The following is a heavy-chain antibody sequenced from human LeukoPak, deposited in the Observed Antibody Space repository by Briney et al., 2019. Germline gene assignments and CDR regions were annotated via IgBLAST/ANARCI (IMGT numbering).Heavy chain of an antibody. J-gene: IGHJ2*01. V-gene: IGHV4-59*01. CDR2: IYYSGST. CDR1: GGSISSYY. D-gene: IGHD2-15*01. Sequence: SETLSLTCTVSGGSISSYYWSWIRQPPGKGLEWIGYIYYSGSTNYNPSLKSRVTISVDTSKNQFSLKLSSVTAADTAVYYCARRGEVVAATANYWYFDLWGRGTLVTVSS. CDR3: ARRGEVVAATANYWYFDL.